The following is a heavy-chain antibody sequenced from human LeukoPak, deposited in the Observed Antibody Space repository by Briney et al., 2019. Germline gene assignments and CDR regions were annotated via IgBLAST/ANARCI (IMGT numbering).Heavy chain of an antibody. CDR2: ISSSSSYI. CDR1: GFTFSSYS. J-gene: IGHJ6*02. Sequence: PGGSLRLSCAASGFTFSSYSMNWVRQAPGKGLEWVSSISSSSSYIYYADSVKGRFTIYRDNAKNSLYLQMNSLRAEDTAVYYCARDWNDSGWLVYYYYGMDVWGQGTTVTVSS. D-gene: IGHD5-24*01. CDR3: ARDWNDSGWLVYYYYGMDV. V-gene: IGHV3-21*01.